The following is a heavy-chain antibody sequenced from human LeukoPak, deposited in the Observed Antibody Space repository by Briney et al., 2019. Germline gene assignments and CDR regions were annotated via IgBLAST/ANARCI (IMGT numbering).Heavy chain of an antibody. CDR2: IIPILGIA. CDR3: ARDGYCSGGSCSKSYYYYGMDV. CDR1: GGTFSSYA. Sequence: SVKVSCKASGGTFSSYAISWVRQAPGQGLEWMGRIIPILGIANYAQKFQGRVTITADKSTSTAYMELSSLRSEDTAAYYCARDGYCSGGSCSKSYYYYGMDVWGQGTTVTVSS. J-gene: IGHJ6*02. V-gene: IGHV1-69*04. D-gene: IGHD2-15*01.